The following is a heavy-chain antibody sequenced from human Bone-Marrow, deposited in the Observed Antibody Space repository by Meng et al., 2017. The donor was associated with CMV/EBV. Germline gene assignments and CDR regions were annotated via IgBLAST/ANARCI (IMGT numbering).Heavy chain of an antibody. Sequence: GESLKISCAASGFTFSDYYMSWIRQAPGKGLEWVANIKQDGSEKYYVDSVKGRFTISRDNAKNSLYLQMNSLRAEDTAVYYCASVDYSNSYYYYYGMDVWGQGTTVTVSS. CDR1: GFTFSDYY. CDR3: ASVDYSNSYYYYYGMDV. D-gene: IGHD4-11*01. V-gene: IGHV3-7*01. J-gene: IGHJ6*02. CDR2: IKQDGSEK.